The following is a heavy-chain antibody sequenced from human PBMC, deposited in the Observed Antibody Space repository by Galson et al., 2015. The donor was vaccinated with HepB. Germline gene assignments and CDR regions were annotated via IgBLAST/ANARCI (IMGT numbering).Heavy chain of an antibody. Sequence: SVKVSCKASGYTFTGYYMHWVRQAPGQGLEWMGWINPNSGGTNYAQKFQGWVTMTRDTSISTAYMELSRLRSDDTAVYYCAREPLLGYCSGGSCDRTYYYGMDVWGQGTTVTVSS. J-gene: IGHJ6*02. CDR1: GYTFTGYY. V-gene: IGHV1-2*04. D-gene: IGHD2-15*01. CDR2: INPNSGGT. CDR3: AREPLLGYCSGGSCDRTYYYGMDV.